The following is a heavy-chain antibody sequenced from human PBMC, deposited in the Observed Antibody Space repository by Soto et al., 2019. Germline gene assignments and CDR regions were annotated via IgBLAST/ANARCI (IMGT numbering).Heavy chain of an antibody. D-gene: IGHD3-22*01. J-gene: IGHJ5*02. CDR2: IYYSGST. V-gene: IGHV4-31*03. Sequence: PSETLSLTCTVSGGSISSGGYYWSWIRQHPGKGLEWIGYIYYSGSTYYNPSLKSRVTISVDTSKNQFSLKLSSVTAADTAVYYCARDGDSSGYYGKNWFDPWGQGTLVTVSS. CDR3: ARDGDSSGYYGKNWFDP. CDR1: GGSISSGGYY.